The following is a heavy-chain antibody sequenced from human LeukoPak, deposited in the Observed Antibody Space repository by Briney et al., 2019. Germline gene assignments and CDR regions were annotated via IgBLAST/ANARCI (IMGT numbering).Heavy chain of an antibody. V-gene: IGHV4-30-2*01. J-gene: IGHJ4*02. CDR1: GGSISSGDYP. Sequence: PQTLSLTCAVSGGSISSGDYPWSWIRQPPGKGLEWIGYIFHTGHTSYNPSLKSRVIISVDMSKNQIALKLSSVTAADTAVYYCARGFYASGSQFDYWGQGSLVTVSS. CDR3: ARGFYASGSQFDY. D-gene: IGHD3-10*01. CDR2: IFHTGHT.